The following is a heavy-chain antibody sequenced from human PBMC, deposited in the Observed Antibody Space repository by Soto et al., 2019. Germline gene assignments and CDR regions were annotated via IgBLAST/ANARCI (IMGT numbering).Heavy chain of an antibody. CDR1: GFSLSHYN. CDR3: ARERTYQMSGDDTLDI. V-gene: IGHV4-4*07. J-gene: IGHJ3*02. CDR2: IYSNGKA. D-gene: IGHD2-21*01. Sequence: SETLSLTCTISGFSLSHYNWNWVRQSAGKGLEWIGRIYSNGKAYYNPSLKSRVTMSLDTLNNQVSLRLSSVTAADTAKYYCARERTYQMSGDDTLDIWGLGTMVTVSS.